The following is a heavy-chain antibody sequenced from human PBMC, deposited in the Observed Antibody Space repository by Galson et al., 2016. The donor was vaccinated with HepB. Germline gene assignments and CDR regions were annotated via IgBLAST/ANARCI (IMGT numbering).Heavy chain of an antibody. J-gene: IGHJ3*02. Sequence: SETLSLTCTVSGGSFNSNYYYWGWIRQPPGKGLEWIGSIHYRGITYYNPSLKSRLTISEDTSKNQFSLRLTSVTAADTAVYYCARHSVPMGVAFDIWGQGRMVTVSS. CDR2: IHYRGIT. CDR3: ARHSVPMGVAFDI. D-gene: IGHD3-16*01. CDR1: GGSFNSNYYY. V-gene: IGHV4-39*01.